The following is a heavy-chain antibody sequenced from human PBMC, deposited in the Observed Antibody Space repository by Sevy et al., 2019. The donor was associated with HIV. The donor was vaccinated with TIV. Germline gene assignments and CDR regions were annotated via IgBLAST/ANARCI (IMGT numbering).Heavy chain of an antibody. J-gene: IGHJ4*02. D-gene: IGHD3-22*01. Sequence: ASVKVSCKASGGTFSSYAISWVRQAPGQGLEWMGGIIPIFGTANYAQKFQGRVTITADESTSTAYMELSSLRSEDTTVYYCARRDSSGYRYWGQGTLVTVSS. CDR3: ARRDSSGYRY. CDR1: GGTFSSYA. CDR2: IIPIFGTA. V-gene: IGHV1-69*13.